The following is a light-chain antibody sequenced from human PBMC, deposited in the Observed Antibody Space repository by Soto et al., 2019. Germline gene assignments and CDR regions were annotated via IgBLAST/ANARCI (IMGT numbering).Light chain of an antibody. CDR1: QSVGNS. V-gene: IGKV3-15*01. Sequence: VMTQVPATLYVSPGERVTLSCRASQSVGNSLAWYRQKPGQAPRLLVYGASTRATGIPARISGSGSGTEFTLTITSLQSADFAFYYCLQYNKWPPWTFGQGTKGEIK. CDR2: GAS. J-gene: IGKJ1*01. CDR3: LQYNKWPPWT.